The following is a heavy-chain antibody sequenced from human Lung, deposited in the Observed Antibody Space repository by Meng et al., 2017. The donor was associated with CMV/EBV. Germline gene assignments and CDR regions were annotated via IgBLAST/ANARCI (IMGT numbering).Heavy chain of an antibody. D-gene: IGHD2-2*01. V-gene: IGHV3-30*04. CDR3: ARSREPVVPAAFDY. J-gene: IGHJ4*02. CDR1: GFTFSTYA. Sequence: GESXKISCAASGFTFSTYAMHWVRQAPGKGLEWVAVISYDGSNKYYADSVKGRFTISRDNSKNTLYLQMNSLRAEDTAVYYCARSREPVVPAAFDYWGQGXLVTVSS. CDR2: ISYDGSNK.